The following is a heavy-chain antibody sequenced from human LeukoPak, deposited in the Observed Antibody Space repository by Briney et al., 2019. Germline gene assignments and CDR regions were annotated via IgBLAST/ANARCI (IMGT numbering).Heavy chain of an antibody. V-gene: IGHV1-69*11. J-gene: IGHJ4*02. D-gene: IGHD4-17*01. CDR2: INPSGGST. Sequence: SVKVSCKASGGTFSSYAISWVRQAPGQGLEWMGIINPSGGSTSYAQKFQGRVTITADESTSTAYMELSSLRSEDTAVYYCASNVYGDYGYWGQGTLVTVSS. CDR3: ASNVYGDYGY. CDR1: GGTFSSYA.